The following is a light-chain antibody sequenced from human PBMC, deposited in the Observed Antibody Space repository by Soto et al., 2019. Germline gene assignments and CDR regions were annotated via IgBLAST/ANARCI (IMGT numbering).Light chain of an antibody. CDR3: SSFVGGNNYV. V-gene: IGLV2-8*01. J-gene: IGLJ1*01. CDR1: SSDVGGYNY. CDR2: EVS. Sequence: QSALTQPPSASGSPGQSVTISCTGTSSDVGGYNYVSWYQQHPGKAPKLMISEVSKRPSGVPDRFSGSKSGNTASLTVSGPQAEDEADYYCSSFVGGNNYVFGTGTKVTVL.